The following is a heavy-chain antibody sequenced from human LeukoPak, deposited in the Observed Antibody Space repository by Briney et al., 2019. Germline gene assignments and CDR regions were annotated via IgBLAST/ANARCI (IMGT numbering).Heavy chain of an antibody. CDR2: IIPILGIA. V-gene: IGHV1-69*04. CDR3: AREDAQTYYYDSSGYLTFDY. J-gene: IGHJ4*02. CDR1: GGTFSSYA. D-gene: IGHD3-22*01. Sequence: SVKVSCKASGGTFSSYAISWVRQAPGQGLEWMGRIIPILGIANYAQKFQGRVTITADKSTSTAYMELSGLRSEDTAVYYCAREDAQTYYYDSSGYLTFDYWGQGTLVTVSS.